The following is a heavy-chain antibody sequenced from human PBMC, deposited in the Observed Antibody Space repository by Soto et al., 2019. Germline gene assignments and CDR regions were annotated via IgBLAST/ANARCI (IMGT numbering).Heavy chain of an antibody. Sequence: SETLSLTCTVSGGSISSYYWSWIRQPPGKGLEWIGYIYYSGSTNYNPSLKSRVTISVDTSKNQFSLKLSSVTNADTAVYYCARVKTGGKTHFDYWGQGTLVTVSS. V-gene: IGHV4-59*01. CDR3: ARVKTGGKTHFDY. CDR1: GGSISSYY. CDR2: IYYSGST. D-gene: IGHD3-16*01. J-gene: IGHJ4*02.